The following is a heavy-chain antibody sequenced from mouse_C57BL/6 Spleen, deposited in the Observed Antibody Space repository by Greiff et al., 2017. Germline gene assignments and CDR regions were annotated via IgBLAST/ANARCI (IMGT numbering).Heavy chain of an antibody. CDR1: GYTFTSYW. Sequence: QVQLQQSGAELAKPGASVKLSCKASGYTFTSYWMHWVKQRPGQGLEWIGYINPSSGYTKYNQKFKDKATVTADKSSSTAYMQLSSLTYASSAVYYCARGYGSSYPLFDYWGQGTTLTVSS. D-gene: IGHD1-1*01. CDR3: ARGYGSSYPLFDY. J-gene: IGHJ2*01. V-gene: IGHV1-7*01. CDR2: INPSSGYT.